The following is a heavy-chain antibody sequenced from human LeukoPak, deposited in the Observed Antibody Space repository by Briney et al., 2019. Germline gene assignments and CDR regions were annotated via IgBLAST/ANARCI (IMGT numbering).Heavy chain of an antibody. CDR1: GFTFSSNY. V-gene: IGHV3-53*01. Sequence: GGSLRLSCAVSGFTFSSNYMSWVRQAPGKGLEWVSVIYSGGSTDYADSVKGRFTISRDNSKNTLYLQMNSLRAEDTAVYYCAREGIAVNYYYGMDVWGQGTTVTVSS. D-gene: IGHD6-19*01. CDR2: IYSGGST. CDR3: AREGIAVNYYYGMDV. J-gene: IGHJ6*02.